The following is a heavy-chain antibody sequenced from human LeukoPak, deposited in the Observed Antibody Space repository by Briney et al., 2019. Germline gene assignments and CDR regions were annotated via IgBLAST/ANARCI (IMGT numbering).Heavy chain of an antibody. J-gene: IGHJ4*02. V-gene: IGHV3-23*01. CDR2: ISASGVMT. CDR3: ARGPSGYPNT. D-gene: IGHD5-12*01. CDR1: GFTFINYA. Sequence: PGGSLRLSCAASGFTFINYAMTWVRQAPGKGLEWVSSISASGVMTYYADSVKGRFTVSRDNSKNTLYLQMNSLRAEDTAVYYCARGPSGYPNTGGQGTLVTVSS.